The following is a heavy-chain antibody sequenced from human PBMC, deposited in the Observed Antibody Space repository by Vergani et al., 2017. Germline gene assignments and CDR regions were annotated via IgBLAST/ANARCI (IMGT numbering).Heavy chain of an antibody. CDR3: AKDLSSGWYEAYFDY. Sequence: EVQLVESGGGLVQPGRSLRLSCAASGFTFDDYAMHWVRQAPGKGLEWVSGISWNSGSIGYADSVKGRFTISRDNAKNSLYLQMNSLRAEDTALYYCAKDLSSGWYEAYFDYWGQGTLVTVSS. CDR1: GFTFDDYA. V-gene: IGHV3-9*01. J-gene: IGHJ4*02. D-gene: IGHD6-19*01. CDR2: ISWNSGSI.